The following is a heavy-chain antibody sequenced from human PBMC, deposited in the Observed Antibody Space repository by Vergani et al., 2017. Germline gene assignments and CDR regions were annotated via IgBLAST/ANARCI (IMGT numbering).Heavy chain of an antibody. CDR2: IIPIFGTA. CDR1: GGTFSSYA. V-gene: IGHV1-69*01. J-gene: IGHJ6*02. D-gene: IGHD3-10*01. CDR3: ARARFFTMVRGVIITYRYYYYGMDV. Sequence: QVQLVQSGAEVKKPGSSVKVSCKASGGTFSSYAISWVRQAPGQGLEWMGGIIPIFGTANYAQKFQGRVTITADESTSTAYMELSSLRSEDTAVYYCARARFFTMVRGVIITYRYYYYGMDVWGQGTTVTVSS.